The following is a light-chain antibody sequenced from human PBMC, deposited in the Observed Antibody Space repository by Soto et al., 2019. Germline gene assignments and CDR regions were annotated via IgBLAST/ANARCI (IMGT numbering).Light chain of an antibody. J-gene: IGKJ1*01. V-gene: IGKV1-5*03. Sequence: DTQMTQSPSTLSASIGDRVTITCRASQDISNWLAWYQQRPGKAPKLLIYKASTLQNGVPSRFSGSGSGTECTLTISSLQPDDFATYYCQQRTFGQGTKVEIK. CDR1: QDISNW. CDR2: KAS. CDR3: QQRT.